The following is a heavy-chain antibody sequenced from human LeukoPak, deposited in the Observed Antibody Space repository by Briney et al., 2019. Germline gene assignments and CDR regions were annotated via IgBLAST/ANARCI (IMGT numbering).Heavy chain of an antibody. D-gene: IGHD5-18*01. CDR3: AKDPGYSYGSNWFDP. V-gene: IGHV3-23*01. Sequence: GGSLRLSCAASGFTFSSYAMSWVRQAPGKGLEWVSAISGSGGSTYYADSVKGRFTISRDNSKNTLYLQMNSLRAEDTAVYYCAKDPGYSYGSNWFDPWGQGTLVTVYS. CDR1: GFTFSSYA. CDR2: ISGSGGST. J-gene: IGHJ5*02.